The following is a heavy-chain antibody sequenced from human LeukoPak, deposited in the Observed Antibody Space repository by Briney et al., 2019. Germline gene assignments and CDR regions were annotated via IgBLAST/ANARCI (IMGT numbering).Heavy chain of an antibody. CDR1: GYTFTSYA. J-gene: IGHJ6*04. D-gene: IGHD5-12*01. CDR3: ARGGYSGYDSPRWVMDV. CDR2: IIPIFGTA. V-gene: IGHV1-69*06. Sequence: SVKVSCKASGYTFTSYAISWVRQAPGQGLEWMGGIIPIFGTANYAQKFQGRVTITADKSTSTAYMELSSLRSEDTAVYYCARGGYSGYDSPRWVMDVWGKGTTVTVSS.